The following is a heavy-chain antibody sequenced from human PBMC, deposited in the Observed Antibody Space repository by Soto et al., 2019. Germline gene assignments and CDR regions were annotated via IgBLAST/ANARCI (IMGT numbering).Heavy chain of an antibody. Sequence: QVQLVQSGAEVKKPGSSVKVSCRASGDTFSSSAFSWVRQAPGQGLEWMGGIFPFFGSTDYAQRFQGRLTITADQSTSTNYMELSSLKSEDTAMYYCAKDGAIFGVVMGTWGQGTLVTVSS. D-gene: IGHD3-3*01. CDR2: IFPFFGST. V-gene: IGHV1-69*01. CDR1: GDTFSSSA. CDR3: AKDGAIFGVVMGT. J-gene: IGHJ5*02.